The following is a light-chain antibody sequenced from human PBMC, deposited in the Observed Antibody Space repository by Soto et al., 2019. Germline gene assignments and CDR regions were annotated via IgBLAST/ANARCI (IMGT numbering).Light chain of an antibody. CDR2: KAS. J-gene: IGKJ2*01. CDR3: QQYNDSFPYT. CDR1: QSISTW. V-gene: IGKV1-5*03. Sequence: DIQLTQSPSTLSASIGDRVTITCRASQSISTWLAWYQQKPVTAPKLLIYKASTLEGGVPSRFSGSRSGTEFTLTVSSLQPDDFATYYCQQYNDSFPYTFGQGTKLEIK.